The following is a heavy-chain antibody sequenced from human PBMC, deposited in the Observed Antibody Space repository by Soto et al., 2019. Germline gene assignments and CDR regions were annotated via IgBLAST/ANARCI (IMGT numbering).Heavy chain of an antibody. CDR3: ARVGKYISSWYGDYYYGMDG. Sequence: SETLSLTCTVSGGSIISYYWSWIRQPPGKGLEWIGYIYYSGSTNYNPSLKSRVTISVDTSKNQFSLKLSSVTAADTAVYYCARVGKYISSWYGDYYYGMDGWGQGTTVNVSS. CDR2: IYYSGST. D-gene: IGHD6-13*01. V-gene: IGHV4-59*01. J-gene: IGHJ6*02. CDR1: GGSIISYY.